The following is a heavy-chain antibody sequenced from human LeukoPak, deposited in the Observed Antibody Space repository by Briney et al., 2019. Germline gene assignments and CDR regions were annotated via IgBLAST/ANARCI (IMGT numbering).Heavy chain of an antibody. CDR2: LKSKTDGGTT. D-gene: IGHD4-17*01. CDR3: TAVGYGDNSLDS. V-gene: IGHV3-15*01. J-gene: IGHJ4*02. CDR1: GFPFSLAW. Sequence: GGSLRLSCAAASGFPFSLAWMGGGRQAPGKGLEGVGRLKSKTDGGTTDYDAPVKSRFIISRDDSKNTLFLQKNSLKTDDTAVYYWTAVGYGDNSLDSWGQGTLVTVSS.